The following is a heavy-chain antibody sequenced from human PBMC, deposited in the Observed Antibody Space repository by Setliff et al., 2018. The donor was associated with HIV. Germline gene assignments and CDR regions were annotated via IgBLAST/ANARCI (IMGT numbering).Heavy chain of an antibody. D-gene: IGHD2-8*01. CDR3: AREFCTHGVCYEYYLDY. CDR1: GGSISRHY. J-gene: IGHJ4*02. CDR2: INDSGSA. Sequence: PSETLSLTCTVSGGSISRHYWSWIRQSPGKGLEWIGYINDSGSAKYNPSLKSRVTISVETSKSQFSLKLNSVTAADSAIYYCAREFCTHGVCYEYYLDYWGQGTLVTVSS. V-gene: IGHV4-59*11.